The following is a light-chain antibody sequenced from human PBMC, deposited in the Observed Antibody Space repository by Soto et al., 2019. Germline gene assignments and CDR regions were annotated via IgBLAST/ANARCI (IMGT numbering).Light chain of an antibody. Sequence: SNSAGALSLSPGERATLSCRASQSVTSSYLAWYQQKPGQAPRLLIYGASTRATGIPARFSGSGSGTEFTLTISCLQSEDFGVYYCRQDTDWLPITSCHVAR. CDR3: RQDTDWLPIT. J-gene: IGKJ5*01. V-gene: IGKV3D-15*01. CDR1: QSVTSSY. CDR2: GAS.